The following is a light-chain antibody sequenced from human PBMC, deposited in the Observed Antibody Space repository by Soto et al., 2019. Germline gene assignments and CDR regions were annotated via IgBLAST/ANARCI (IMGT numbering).Light chain of an antibody. J-gene: IGKJ4*01. CDR3: QHYGSSG. Sequence: EIVLTQSPGTLSLSPGERATLSCRASQSVSSSYLAWNQQKPGQAPRLLIYGASSRATGIPDRFSGSGSGTDFTLTISRLELEDFAVYYCQHYGSSGLGAGTKVEIK. CDR1: QSVSSSY. V-gene: IGKV3-20*01. CDR2: GAS.